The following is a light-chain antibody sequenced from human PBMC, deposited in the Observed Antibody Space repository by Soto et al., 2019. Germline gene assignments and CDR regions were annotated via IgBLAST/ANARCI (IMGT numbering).Light chain of an antibody. CDR3: QRYDSFRT. CDR2: GAS. Sequence: EIVMTQSPATLSVSPGERPTLPCRASQSVSSDLAWYQQKPGQAPRLLIYGASNRATGIPDRFSGSGSGTDFTLTITRLEPEDFAMYYCQRYDSFRTFGQGTKVDI. CDR1: QSVSSD. J-gene: IGKJ1*01. V-gene: IGKV3D-15*01.